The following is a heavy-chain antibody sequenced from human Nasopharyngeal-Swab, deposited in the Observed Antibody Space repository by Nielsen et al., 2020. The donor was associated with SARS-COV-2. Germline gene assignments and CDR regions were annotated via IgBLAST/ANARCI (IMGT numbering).Heavy chain of an antibody. Sequence: VSVKVSCKASGYTFTSYVMNWVRQAPGQGLKWMGWINTNTGNPTYAQGFTGRFVFSLDTSVSTAYLQISSLKAEDTAVYYCARPGWEPYTYYYYGMDVWGQGTTVTVSS. CDR1: GYTFTSYV. CDR3: ARPGWEPYTYYYYGMDV. D-gene: IGHD1-26*01. CDR2: INTNTGNP. J-gene: IGHJ6*02. V-gene: IGHV7-4-1*02.